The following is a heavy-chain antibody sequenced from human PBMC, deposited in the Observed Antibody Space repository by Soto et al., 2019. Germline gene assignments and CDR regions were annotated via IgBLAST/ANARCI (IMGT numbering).Heavy chain of an antibody. CDR1: GFTFSSVA. CDR2: ISGSGDST. J-gene: IGHJ4*02. D-gene: IGHD5-18*01. CDR3: AKGGYNYGFLFDC. Sequence: GGSLRLSCAGSGFTFSSVAMTWVRQAPGKGLEWVSSISGSGDSTYYADSVKGRFTISRDNSKNTLYLQMNSLRAEDTAVYYCAKGGYNYGFLFDCWGQGTLVTVSS. V-gene: IGHV3-23*01.